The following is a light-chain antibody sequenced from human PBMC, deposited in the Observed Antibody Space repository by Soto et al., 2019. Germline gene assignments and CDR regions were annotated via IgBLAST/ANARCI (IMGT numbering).Light chain of an antibody. CDR1: SSDVGGYNY. Sequence: QSALTQPPSASGSPGQSVTISCTGTSSDVGGYNYVSWYQQHPGKAPKLMIYEVSKRPSGVPDRFSASKSGNTASLTVSGLPAEDEADYYCSSYAGSNNYVFGTGTKVTVL. J-gene: IGLJ1*01. CDR3: SSYAGSNNYV. V-gene: IGLV2-8*01. CDR2: EVS.